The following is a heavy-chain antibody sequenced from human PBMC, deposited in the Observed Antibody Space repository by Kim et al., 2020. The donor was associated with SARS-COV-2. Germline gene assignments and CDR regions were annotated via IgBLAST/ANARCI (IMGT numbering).Heavy chain of an antibody. J-gene: IGHJ3*02. D-gene: IGHD1-1*01. Sequence: SETLSLTCTVSGGSISSYYWSWIRQPPGKGLEWIGYIYYSGSTNYNPSLKSRVTISVDTSKNQFFLTLSSVTAADTAVYYCARDSDLLEAFDIWGQGTMVTVSA. V-gene: IGHV4-59*13. CDR1: GGSISSYY. CDR3: ARDSDLLEAFDI. CDR2: IYYSGST.